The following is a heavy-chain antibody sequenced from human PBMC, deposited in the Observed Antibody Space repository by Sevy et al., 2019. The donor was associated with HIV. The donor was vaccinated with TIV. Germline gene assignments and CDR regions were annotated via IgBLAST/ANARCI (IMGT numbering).Heavy chain of an antibody. D-gene: IGHD3-16*02. Sequence: GGSLRLSCAASGFTFSSYAMTWVRQTPGKGLEWVSAISGSGGRAYYADSVKGRFTISRDNSKNTLYLQMNSLRAEDTAVYYCAKGPWGRVIVPYYFDYWGQGTLVTVSS. CDR2: ISGSGGRA. V-gene: IGHV3-23*01. CDR3: AKGPWGRVIVPYYFDY. J-gene: IGHJ4*02. CDR1: GFTFSSYA.